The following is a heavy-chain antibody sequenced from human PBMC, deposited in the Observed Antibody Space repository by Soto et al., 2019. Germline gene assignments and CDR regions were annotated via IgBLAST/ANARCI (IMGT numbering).Heavy chain of an antibody. CDR2: ILVDGRT. CDR3: ARSSHKESWFDP. D-gene: IGHD6-13*01. V-gene: IGHV3-23*01. Sequence: GGSLRLSCAASGFICSSYDMSWVRQAPGKGLEWVSTILVDGRTFYVDSVKGRFTISRDNSKTTLHLQMNSLTADDTAVYYCARSSHKESWFDPWGQGTLVTVSS. J-gene: IGHJ5*02. CDR1: GFICSSYD.